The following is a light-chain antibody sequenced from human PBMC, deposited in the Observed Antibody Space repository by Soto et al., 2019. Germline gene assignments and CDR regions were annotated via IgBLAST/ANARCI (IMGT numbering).Light chain of an antibody. J-gene: IGKJ2*01. V-gene: IGKV1-5*01. CDR3: QQYNSPMYT. CDR1: QSISSW. Sequence: DIQMTQSPSTLSASVGDRVTITCRASQSISSWLDWYQQKPGKAPKLLIYDASSLESGVPSRFSGSGSGTEFTLTISSLQPDDFATYYCQQYNSPMYTFGQGTKLEIK. CDR2: DAS.